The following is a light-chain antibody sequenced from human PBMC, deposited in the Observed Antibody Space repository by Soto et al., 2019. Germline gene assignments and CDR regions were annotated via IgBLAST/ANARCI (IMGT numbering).Light chain of an antibody. J-gene: IGLJ2*01. Sequence: QPASVSGSPGQSITISCTGTSSDVGGYNYVSWYQQHPGKAPKLMIYDVSNRPSGVSSRFSGSKSGNTASLTISGLQAEDEADYYCSSYTTSSPHVVFGGGTKLTVL. CDR2: DVS. CDR3: SSYTTSSPHVV. V-gene: IGLV2-14*01. CDR1: SSDVGGYNY.